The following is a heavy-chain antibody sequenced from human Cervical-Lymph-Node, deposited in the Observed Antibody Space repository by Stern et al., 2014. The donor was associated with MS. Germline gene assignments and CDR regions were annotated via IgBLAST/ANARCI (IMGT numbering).Heavy chain of an antibody. V-gene: IGHV4-31*03. D-gene: IGHD5-24*01. J-gene: IGHJ4*02. CDR3: ANGGDEYNPIDY. CDR2: VSFSGST. Sequence: QLQLQESGPGLLKPSQTLSLSCTVSGVSISSGGYYWSWIRQLPGKGLEWIGYVSFSGSTSHNPSVTSRVSISVDTSKNQFSLNLRSVTAADTAVYYCANGGDEYNPIDYWGQGTLVIVST. CDR1: GVSISSGGYY.